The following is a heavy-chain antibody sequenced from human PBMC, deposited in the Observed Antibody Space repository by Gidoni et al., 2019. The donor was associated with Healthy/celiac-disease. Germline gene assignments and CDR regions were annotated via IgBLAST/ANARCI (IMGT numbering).Heavy chain of an antibody. J-gene: IGHJ4*02. Sequence: QVQLQESGPGLVKPSATLSLTCAVSGYSISRGDYWGWIRQPPGKGLEWIGSIYHSGSTYYNPSLKSRVTISVDTSKNKFSLKLSSVTAADTAVYYCAGTGYSSAHWGQGTLVTVSS. CDR1: GYSISRGDY. V-gene: IGHV4-38-2*01. CDR2: IYHSGST. D-gene: IGHD6-19*01. CDR3: AGTGYSSAH.